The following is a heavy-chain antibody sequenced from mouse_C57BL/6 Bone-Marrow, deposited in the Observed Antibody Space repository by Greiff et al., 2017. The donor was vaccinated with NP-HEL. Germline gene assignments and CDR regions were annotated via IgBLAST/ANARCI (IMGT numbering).Heavy chain of an antibody. CDR1: GYTFTSYW. Sequence: VQLQQAGTVLARPGASVKMSCKTSGYTFTSYWMHWVKQRPGQGLEWIGAIYPGNSDTSYNQKFKGKAKLTAVTSASTAYMELSSLTNEDSAVYYCTVRDYSNPYYFDYWGQGTTLTVSS. CDR3: TVRDYSNPYYFDY. CDR2: IYPGNSDT. D-gene: IGHD2-5*01. V-gene: IGHV1-5*01. J-gene: IGHJ2*01.